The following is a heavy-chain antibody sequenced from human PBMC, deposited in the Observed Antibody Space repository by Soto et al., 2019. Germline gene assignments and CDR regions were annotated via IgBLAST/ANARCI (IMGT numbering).Heavy chain of an antibody. D-gene: IGHD6-13*01. Sequence: QVQLVESGGGVVQPGRSLRLSCAASGFTFSSYAMHWVRQAPGKGLEWVAVISYDGSNKYYADSVKGRFTISRDNSKNTLYLQMNRLRAEDTAVYYCARVSRAAFDYWGQGTLVTVSS. J-gene: IGHJ4*02. CDR2: ISYDGSNK. CDR1: GFTFSSYA. CDR3: ARVSRAAFDY. V-gene: IGHV3-30-3*01.